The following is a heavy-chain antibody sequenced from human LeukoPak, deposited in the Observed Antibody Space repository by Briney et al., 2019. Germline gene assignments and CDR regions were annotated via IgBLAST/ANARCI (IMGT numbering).Heavy chain of an antibody. V-gene: IGHV3-7*04. Sequence: PGGSLRLSCAASGFTFSTYWTSWVRQAPGKGLEWVANIHQDGNEKYYVDSVKGRFTISRDKSKNSLYLQMNSLRAEETAVYYCARGNKYSGDYWGQGTLVTVSS. CDR2: IHQDGNEK. CDR1: GFTFSTYW. D-gene: IGHD2-15*01. J-gene: IGHJ4*02. CDR3: ARGNKYSGDY.